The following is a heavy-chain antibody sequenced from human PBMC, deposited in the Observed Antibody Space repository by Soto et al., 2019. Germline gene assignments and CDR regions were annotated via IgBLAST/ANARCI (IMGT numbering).Heavy chain of an antibody. CDR3: ARGVEGVTVVTARPYYYYGMDV. J-gene: IGHJ6*02. CDR1: GYTFTSYD. D-gene: IGHD2-21*02. CDR2: MNPNSGNT. V-gene: IGHV1-8*01. Sequence: QVQLVQSGAEVKKPGASVKVSCKASGYTFTSYDINWVRQATGQGLEWMGWMNPNSGNTGYAQKFQGRVTMTRNTSISTAYMELSSLRSEDTAVYYCARGVEGVTVVTARPYYYYGMDVWGQGTTVTVSS.